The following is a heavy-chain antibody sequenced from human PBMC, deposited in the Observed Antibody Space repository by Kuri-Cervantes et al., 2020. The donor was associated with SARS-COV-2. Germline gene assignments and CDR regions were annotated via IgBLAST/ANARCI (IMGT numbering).Heavy chain of an antibody. CDR1: GVTISSYY. Sequence: SETLSLTCTVSGVTISSYYWSWIRQPPGKGLEWIGHIYYSGSTNYNTSLTIRVTRSVDTSKNQFYLKLSSVTAADTDVYYLSRGSVDAGRDGYTGRSGIDVWGQGTTVTVSS. V-gene: IGHV4-59*12. CDR2: IYYSGST. D-gene: IGHD5-24*01. J-gene: IGHJ6*02. CDR3: SRGSVDAGRDGYTGRSGIDV.